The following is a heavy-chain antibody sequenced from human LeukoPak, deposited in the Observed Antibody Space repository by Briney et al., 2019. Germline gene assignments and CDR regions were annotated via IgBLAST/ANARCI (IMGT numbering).Heavy chain of an antibody. Sequence: GGSLRLSCAASGFTFSSYGMHWVRQAPGKGLEWVAFIRYDGSNKYYADSVKGRFTISRDNSKITLYLQMNSLRAEDTAVYYCARAPGSSWYIGYWGQGTLVTVSS. D-gene: IGHD6-13*01. CDR2: IRYDGSNK. CDR3: ARAPGSSWYIGY. CDR1: GFTFSSYG. J-gene: IGHJ4*02. V-gene: IGHV3-30*02.